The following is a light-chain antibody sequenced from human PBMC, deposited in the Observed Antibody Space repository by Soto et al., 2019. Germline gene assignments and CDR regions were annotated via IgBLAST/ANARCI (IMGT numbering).Light chain of an antibody. J-gene: IGKJ2*01. CDR3: QQYNRYSPYT. V-gene: IGKV1-5*03. CDR2: KAS. Sequence: DIQMTQSPSTLSASVGDRVTITCRASQSISSWLAWYQQKPGQAPKLLIYKASSLESGVPSRFSGSGSGTEFTLTISSLQPDDFATYYCQQYNRYSPYTFGQGTKLEIK. CDR1: QSISSW.